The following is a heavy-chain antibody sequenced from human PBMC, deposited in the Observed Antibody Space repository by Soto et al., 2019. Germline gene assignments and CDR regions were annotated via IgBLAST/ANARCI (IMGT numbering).Heavy chain of an antibody. CDR2: INHSGST. V-gene: IGHV4-34*01. Sequence: SETLSLTCAVYGGSFSGYYWSWIRQPPGKGLEWIGEINHSGSTNYNPSLKSRVTITVDTSKNQFSLKLSSVTAADTAVYYCARGYEVQYSGYEPFDYWGQGTLVTVSS. D-gene: IGHD5-12*01. J-gene: IGHJ4*02. CDR1: GGSFSGYY. CDR3: ARGYEVQYSGYEPFDY.